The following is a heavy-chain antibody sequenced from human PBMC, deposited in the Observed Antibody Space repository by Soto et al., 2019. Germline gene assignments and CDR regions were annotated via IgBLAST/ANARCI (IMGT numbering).Heavy chain of an antibody. J-gene: IGHJ6*02. CDR1: GSTLSSYP. V-gene: IGHV3-23*01. CDR3: AKVRAVTKLFYYYGMDG. Sequence: WGSRRLSCAASGSTLSSYPMSRVRQAPWKGLEWVSAMSGSGGSTYYADSGKGRFTSSRDNSKKALYLQMNSLRGEETAVYYCAKVRAVTKLFYYYGMDGWGQRTTVTVSS. CDR2: MSGSGGST. D-gene: IGHD4-17*01.